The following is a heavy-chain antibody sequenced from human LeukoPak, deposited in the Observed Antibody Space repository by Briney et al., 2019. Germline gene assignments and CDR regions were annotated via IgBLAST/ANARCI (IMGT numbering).Heavy chain of an antibody. CDR2: IYYSGST. CDR3: ARHCSGGSCNSNFDY. J-gene: IGHJ4*02. V-gene: IGHV4-59*08. D-gene: IGHD2-15*01. Sequence: SETLSLTCTVSGVSISSYYWSWIRQPPGKGLEWIGYIYYSGSTNYNPSLRSRVTTSIDASKNHFSLKLSSVTAADTAVYFCARHCSGGSCNSNFDYWGQGTLVTVAS. CDR1: GVSISSYY.